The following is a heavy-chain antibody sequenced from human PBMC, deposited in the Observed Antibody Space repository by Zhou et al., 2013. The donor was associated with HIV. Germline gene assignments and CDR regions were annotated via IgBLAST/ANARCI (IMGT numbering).Heavy chain of an antibody. V-gene: IGHV1-18*01. CDR2: SSTYNSRA. CDR3: ARVVGGIGGGKPLDA. D-gene: IGHD3-16*01. CDR1: GYTFTSYG. Sequence: QVQLVQSGAEVKKPGASVKVSCQASGYTFTSYGISWVRQAPGQGLEWMGWSSTYNSRANYAQNLQGRLTLTRDISTSTAYMELRSLRSDDTAVYYCARVVGGIGGGKPLDAWGQGTTVIASS. J-gene: IGHJ6*02.